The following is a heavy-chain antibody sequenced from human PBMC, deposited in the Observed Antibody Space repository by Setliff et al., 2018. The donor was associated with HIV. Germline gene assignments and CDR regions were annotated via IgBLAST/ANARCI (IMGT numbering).Heavy chain of an antibody. CDR3: ARVRPLGYCSTGACPPDY. D-gene: IGHD2-8*01. CDR2: ISTSGIAI. V-gene: IGHV3-48*03. CDR1: GFTFSSYE. J-gene: IGHJ4*02. Sequence: PGGSLRLSCAASGFTFSSYEMNWVRQAPGKGLEWLSYISTSGIAIYYAGSVKGRFTISRDNARNSLLLQMNSLRADDTAVYYCARVRPLGYCSTGACPPDYWGQGTLVTVSS.